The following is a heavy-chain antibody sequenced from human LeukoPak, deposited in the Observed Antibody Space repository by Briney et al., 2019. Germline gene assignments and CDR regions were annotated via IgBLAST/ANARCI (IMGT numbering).Heavy chain of an antibody. CDR2: INPNSGGT. D-gene: IGHD3-10*01. J-gene: IGHJ6*02. CDR1: GYTFTGYY. Sequence: SSVKVSCKASGYTFTGYYMHWVRQAPGQGLEWMGWINPNSGGTNYAQKFQGRVTMTRDTSISTAYMELSRLRSDDTAVYYCARGRLLLWLGTQLMGHGMDVWGQETRVSVFS. V-gene: IGHV1-2*02. CDR3: ARGRLLLWLGTQLMGHGMDV.